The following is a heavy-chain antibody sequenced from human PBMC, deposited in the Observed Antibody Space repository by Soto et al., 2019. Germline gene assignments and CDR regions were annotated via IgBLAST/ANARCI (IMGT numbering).Heavy chain of an antibody. CDR2: FDPEDGET. J-gene: IGHJ5*02. CDR3: ATLSMVRGLNGDNWFDP. V-gene: IGHV1-24*01. D-gene: IGHD3-10*01. Sequence: QVQLVQSGAEVKKPGASVKVSCKVSGYTLTELSMHWVRQAPGKGLEWMGGFDPEDGETIYAQKFQGRVTMTEDTSTDKAYMELSSLRSEDTAVYYCATLSMVRGLNGDNWFDPWGQGTLVTVSS. CDR1: GYTLTELS.